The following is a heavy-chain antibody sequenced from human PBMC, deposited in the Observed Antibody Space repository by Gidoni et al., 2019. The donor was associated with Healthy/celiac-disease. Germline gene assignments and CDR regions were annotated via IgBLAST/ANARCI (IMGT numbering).Heavy chain of an antibody. J-gene: IGHJ5*02. D-gene: IGHD1-7*01. CDR2: IIPIFGTA. CDR3: ARAGATTGTTGPYNWFDP. CDR1: GGTFSSYA. Sequence: QVQLVQSGAEVKKPGSSVKVSCKASGGTFSSYAISWVRQAPGQGLEWMGGIIPIFGTANYAQKFQGRVTITADESTSTAYMELSSLRSEDTAVYYCARAGATTGTTGPYNWFDPWGQGTLVTVSS. V-gene: IGHV1-69*01.